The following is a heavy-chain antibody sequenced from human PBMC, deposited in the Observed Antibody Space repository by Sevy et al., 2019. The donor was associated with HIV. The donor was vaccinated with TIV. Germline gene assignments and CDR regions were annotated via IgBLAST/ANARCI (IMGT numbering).Heavy chain of an antibody. J-gene: IGHJ3*02. CDR3: ARGTGTEALDAFDI. CDR2: ISDSSFYI. CDR1: GFTFSDYC. V-gene: IGHV3-21*01. Sequence: LSLTCAASGFTFSDYCVNWVRQAPGKGLEWVSSISDSSFYIYYADSVKGRFTISRDNAKNSLYLQMNSLRAKDTAVYYSARGTGTEALDAFDIWGQGTMVTVSS. D-gene: IGHD1-1*01.